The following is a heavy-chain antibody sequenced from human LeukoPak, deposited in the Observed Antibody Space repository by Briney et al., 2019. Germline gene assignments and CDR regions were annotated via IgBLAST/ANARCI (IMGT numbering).Heavy chain of an antibody. V-gene: IGHV3-21*01. CDR2: IGSSGSHI. CDR1: GFTFSRYS. J-gene: IGHJ4*02. Sequence: GGSLRLSCAASGFTFSRYSMQWVRQAPGKGLEWVSSIGSSGSHIYYADSVKGRFTISRDNAKNSLYLQMNSLRAEDTAVYYCASGESRNFDYWGQGTLVTVSS. CDR3: ASGESRNFDY. D-gene: IGHD3-10*01.